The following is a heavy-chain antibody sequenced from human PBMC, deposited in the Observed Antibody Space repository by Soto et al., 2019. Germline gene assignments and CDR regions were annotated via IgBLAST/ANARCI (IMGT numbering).Heavy chain of an antibody. Sequence: ASVKVSCKASGYTFTSYGISWVRQAPGQGPEWMGWISAYNGNTNYAQKLQGRVTMTTDTSTSTAYMELRSLRSDDTAVYYCASGGTYCGGDCYSYDDAFDIWGQGTMVTVAS. CDR3: ASGGTYCGGDCYSYDDAFDI. CDR1: GYTFTSYG. D-gene: IGHD2-21*02. J-gene: IGHJ3*02. V-gene: IGHV1-18*01. CDR2: ISAYNGNT.